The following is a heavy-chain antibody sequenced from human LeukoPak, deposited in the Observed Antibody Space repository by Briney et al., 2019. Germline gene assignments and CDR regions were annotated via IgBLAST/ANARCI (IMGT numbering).Heavy chain of an antibody. CDR1: GYKLTNNW. CDR3: ARNNYDILTGYYWGDY. CDR2: IYPGDSDT. J-gene: IGHJ4*02. V-gene: IGHV5-51*01. Sequence: GESLKISCKISGYKLTNNWIGGVRQMPGKGLEWMGIIYPGDSDTRYSPSFQGQVTISADKSISTAYLQWSSLKASDTAMYYCARNNYDILTGYYWGDYWGQGTLVTVSS. D-gene: IGHD3-9*01.